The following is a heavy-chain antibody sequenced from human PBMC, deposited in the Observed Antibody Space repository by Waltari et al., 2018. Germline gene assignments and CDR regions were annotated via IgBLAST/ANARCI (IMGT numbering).Heavy chain of an antibody. CDR3: AAALGGGISASRPFHF. CDR1: GDTFPDKY. CDR2: LDPEDGQA. D-gene: IGHD3-10*01. J-gene: IGHJ3*01. Sequence: EVQLLQSGAEVKKPGTPVKISCKVSGDTFPDKYIPWLQQALGHGLQWMGLLDPEDGQAVYAEKFQGRVTMTADTSIHTAYMELTSLTSEDTAFYYCAAALGGGISASRPFHFWGQGTMITVSS. V-gene: IGHV1-69-2*01.